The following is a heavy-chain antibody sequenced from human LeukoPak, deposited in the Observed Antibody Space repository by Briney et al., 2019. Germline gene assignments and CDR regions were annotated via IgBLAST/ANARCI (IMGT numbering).Heavy chain of an antibody. CDR3: ARGIHYYDSSGYLPDH. CDR1: SGSFSDYY. V-gene: IGHV4-34*01. J-gene: IGHJ4*02. Sequence: PSETLSLTCAVYSGSFSDYYWSWLHQPPGKGLEWIGEINHSGSTNYNPSLKSRVTISVDTSKNQFSLRLTSVTAADTAVYYCARGIHYYDSSGYLPDHWGQGTLVTVSS. D-gene: IGHD3-22*01. CDR2: INHSGST.